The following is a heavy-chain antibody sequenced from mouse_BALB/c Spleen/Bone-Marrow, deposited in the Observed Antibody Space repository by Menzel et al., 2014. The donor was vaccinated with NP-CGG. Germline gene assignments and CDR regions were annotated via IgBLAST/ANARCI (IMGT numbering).Heavy chain of an antibody. D-gene: IGHD2-4*01. Sequence: VKLMESGAELVWPGASVKLSCKALGYTFTDYEMHWVKQTPEYGLVWIGAMHPGSGGTAYNQKFKGKATLTADKSSSTAYMELSSLTSESSAVYYCTRGGLRHYAMDYWGQGTSVTVSS. CDR2: MHPGSGGT. CDR3: TRGGLRHYAMDY. CDR1: GYTFTDYE. V-gene: IGHV1-15*01. J-gene: IGHJ4*01.